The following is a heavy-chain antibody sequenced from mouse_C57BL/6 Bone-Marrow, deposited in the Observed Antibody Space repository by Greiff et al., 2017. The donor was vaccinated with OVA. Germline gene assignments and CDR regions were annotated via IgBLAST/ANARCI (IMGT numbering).Heavy chain of an antibody. CDR1: GYTFTDYE. D-gene: IGHD2-5*01. J-gene: IGHJ4*01. Sequence: VQLQQSGAELVRPGASVTLSCKASGYTFTDYEMHWVKQPPVHGLEWLGAIDPETGGTAYNQKFMGKAILTADKSSRTAYMELRSLTSEDSAVDYCTRVYSNYYAMDYWGQGTSVTVSS. CDR3: TRVYSNYYAMDY. CDR2: IDPETGGT. V-gene: IGHV1-15*01.